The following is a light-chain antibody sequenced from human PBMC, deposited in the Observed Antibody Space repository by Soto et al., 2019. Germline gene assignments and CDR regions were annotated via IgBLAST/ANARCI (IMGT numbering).Light chain of an antibody. J-gene: IGKJ1*01. V-gene: IGKV3-20*01. CDR2: GAS. CDR1: QSVKSDS. CDR3: QQYGSSLA. Sequence: EIVLTQSPGTLSLSPGEGATLSCRASQSVKSDSLAWYQQKPGQAPRLLIYGASTRATGIPDRFRGSGSGTDFTLTIRRLEPDYFAVYWCQQYGSSLAFGQGTKVDSK.